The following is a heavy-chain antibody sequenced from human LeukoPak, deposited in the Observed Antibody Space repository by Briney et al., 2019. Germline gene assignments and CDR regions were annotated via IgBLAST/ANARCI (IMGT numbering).Heavy chain of an antibody. D-gene: IGHD3-10*01. V-gene: IGHV3-48*03. CDR2: ISSSGSTI. CDR3: AKDRLWFGELSH. CDR1: GFTSSSCE. Sequence: GGSLRLSCAASGFTSSSCEMNWVRQAPGKGLEWVSYISSSGSTIYYADSVKGRFTISRDNSKNTLYLQMNSLRAEDTAVYYCAKDRLWFGELSHWGQGTLVTVSS. J-gene: IGHJ4*02.